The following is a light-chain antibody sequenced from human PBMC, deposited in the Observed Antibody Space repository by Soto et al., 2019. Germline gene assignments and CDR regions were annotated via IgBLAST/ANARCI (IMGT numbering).Light chain of an antibody. CDR2: AAS. V-gene: IGKV1-5*01. CDR1: RSISSW. Sequence: IQMTQSPSTLSASIGDRVTITCRASRSISSWLAWYQQKPGKAPNLLIYAASSLETGVPSRFSGSGSGTEFTLTISSLQPDDFATYYCQQYNSYPQTFGQGSKV. CDR3: QQYNSYPQT. J-gene: IGKJ1*01.